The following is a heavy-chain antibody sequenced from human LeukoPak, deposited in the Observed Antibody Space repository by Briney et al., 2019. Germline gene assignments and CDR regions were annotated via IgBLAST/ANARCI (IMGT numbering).Heavy chain of an antibody. CDR3: TKEELTIFGVVIIGDD. D-gene: IGHD3-3*01. Sequence: GESLKISCQGSGYSFTSYWIGWVRQAPGQGLEWMGIINLSAGTTSYAQKFQGRITMTRDTSTNTVYMELSSLRSDDTAVYYCTKEELTIFGVVIIGDDWGQGTLVTVSS. CDR2: INLSAGTT. J-gene: IGHJ4*02. CDR1: GYSFTSYW. V-gene: IGHV1-46*01.